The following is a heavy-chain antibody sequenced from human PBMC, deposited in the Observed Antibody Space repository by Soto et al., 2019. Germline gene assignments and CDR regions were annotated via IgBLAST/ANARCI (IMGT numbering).Heavy chain of an antibody. CDR2: ISAYNGNT. CDR1: GYTFTNYD. Sequence: ASVKVSCKASGYTFTNYDISWVRQAPGQGLEWMGWISAYNGNTHYAQSFRGRVTMTTDTSMSTAYMELRSLRSDDTAVYFCARERRITTIVVVTDFWGQGTQVTVSS. J-gene: IGHJ4*02. V-gene: IGHV1-18*01. D-gene: IGHD3-22*01. CDR3: ARERRITTIVVVTDF.